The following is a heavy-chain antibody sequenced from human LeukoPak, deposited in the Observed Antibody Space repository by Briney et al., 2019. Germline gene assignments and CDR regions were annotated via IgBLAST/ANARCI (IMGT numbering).Heavy chain of an antibody. J-gene: IGHJ4*02. CDR1: GFIVDIYA. CDR2: ISGSGGST. Sequence: GGSLRLSCAASGFIVDIYAMSWVRQAPGKGLEWVSGISGSGGSTYYADSVKGRFTTSRDYSKKMLYLQVNSLRAEDTAVYCCARRDEPRHHYGSVYFDYWGQGTLVTVSS. D-gene: IGHD3-10*01. V-gene: IGHV3-23*01. CDR3: ARRDEPRHHYGSVYFDY.